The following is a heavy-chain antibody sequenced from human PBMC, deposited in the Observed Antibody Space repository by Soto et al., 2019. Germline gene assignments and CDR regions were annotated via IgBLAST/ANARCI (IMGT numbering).Heavy chain of an antibody. CDR3: ARALFGRSPWFDP. D-gene: IGHD3-16*01. V-gene: IGHV4-59*01. J-gene: IGHJ5*02. Sequence: PSETLSLTCTVSGGSIRSYYWSWIRQPPGKGLEWIGYIYYSGSTNYNPSLKSRVTISVDTSKNQFSLKLSSVTAADTAVYYCARALFGRSPWFDPLGQGTLVTVSS. CDR1: GGSIRSYY. CDR2: IYYSGST.